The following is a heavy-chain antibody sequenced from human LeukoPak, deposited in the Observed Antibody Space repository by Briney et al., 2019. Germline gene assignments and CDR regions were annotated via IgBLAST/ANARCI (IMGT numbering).Heavy chain of an antibody. CDR2: IAPGADAI. D-gene: IGHD5-24*01. J-gene: IGHJ4*02. CDR1: GLTFSNYY. CDR3: ASSRDGYRLLDY. Sequence: PGGSLRLSCAASGLTFSNYYMNWIRQAPGKGLEWLAYIAPGADAIYYADSVKGRFTISRDNAKNSLYLQMDNLRAEDTAVYYCASSRDGYRLLDYWGQGTLVTVSS. V-gene: IGHV3-11*04.